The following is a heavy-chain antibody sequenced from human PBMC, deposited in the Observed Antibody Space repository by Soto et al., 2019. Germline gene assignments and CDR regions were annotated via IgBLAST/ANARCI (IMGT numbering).Heavy chain of an antibody. CDR1: GYTFTSYG. CDR3: ARGGLVVLVAAPALYFDY. J-gene: IGHJ4*02. Sequence: ASVKVSCKASGYTFTSYGISWVRHAPGQGLEWMGWISAYNGNTNYAQKLQGRVAMTTDTSTSTAYMELRSLRSDDTAVYYCARGGLVVLVAAPALYFDYWGQGTLVTVSS. CDR2: ISAYNGNT. V-gene: IGHV1-18*01. D-gene: IGHD2-15*01.